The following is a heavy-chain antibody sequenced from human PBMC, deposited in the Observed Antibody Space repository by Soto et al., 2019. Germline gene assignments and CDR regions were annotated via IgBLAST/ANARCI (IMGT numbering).Heavy chain of an antibody. V-gene: IGHV4-59*01. Sequence: SETLSLTCTVSGGSISSYYWTWIRQPPGKGLEWIGYIYYSGSTNYNPSLKSRVTISVDTSKNQFSLKLSSVTAADTAVYYCARESYDILPGYALRYFGMDVWGQGSKVTVSS. CDR3: ARESYDILPGYALRYFGMDV. D-gene: IGHD3-9*01. CDR2: IYYSGST. J-gene: IGHJ6*02. CDR1: GGSISSYY.